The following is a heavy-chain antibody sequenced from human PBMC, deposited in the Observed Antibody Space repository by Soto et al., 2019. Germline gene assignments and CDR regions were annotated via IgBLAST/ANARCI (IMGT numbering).Heavy chain of an antibody. V-gene: IGHV4-59*01. CDR1: GGSISTYC. CDR3: ARSSKGVAFDV. CDR2: IYYTGSN. J-gene: IGHJ3*01. Sequence: SENLSHPCTVSGGSISTYCWSWIRQPPGKGLEWIVYIYYTGSNNYTPSLKSRVTISVDTPKNQFSLKLSSVTAADTAVDYCARSSKGVAFDVWGQGTMVTCSS.